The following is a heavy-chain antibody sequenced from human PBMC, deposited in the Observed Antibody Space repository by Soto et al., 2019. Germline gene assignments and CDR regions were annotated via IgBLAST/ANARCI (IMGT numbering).Heavy chain of an antibody. CDR3: TRVGILTGGHFDY. Sequence: GGSLRLSCTASGFTFGDYAMSWFRQAPGKGLEWVGFIRSKAYGGTTEYAASVKGRFTISRDDSKSIAYLQMNSLKTEDTAVYYCTRVGILTGGHFDYWGQGTLVTVSS. CDR2: IRSKAYGGTT. CDR1: GFTFGDYA. J-gene: IGHJ4*02. D-gene: IGHD7-27*01. V-gene: IGHV3-49*03.